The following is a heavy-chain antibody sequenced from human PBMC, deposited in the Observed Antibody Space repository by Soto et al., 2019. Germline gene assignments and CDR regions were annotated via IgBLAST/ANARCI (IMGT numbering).Heavy chain of an antibody. D-gene: IGHD2-15*01. Sequence: SETLSLTCAVYGGSFSYYYWSWIRQPPGKGLEWIGEVNHSGSTNYNPSLKSRVTVSIDTSKNQFSLKLTSVTAADTAVYYCARGLVVAASHFQHWGQGTLVTVSS. CDR3: ARGLVVAASHFQH. J-gene: IGHJ1*01. CDR2: VNHSGST. CDR1: GGSFSYYY. V-gene: IGHV4-34*01.